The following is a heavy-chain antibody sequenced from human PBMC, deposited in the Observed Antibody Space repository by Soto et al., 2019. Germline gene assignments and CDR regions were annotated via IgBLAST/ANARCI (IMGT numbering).Heavy chain of an antibody. J-gene: IGHJ6*02. CDR3: ARDYGSGGPDPYYYYYGMDV. CDR2: ISYDGSNK. Sequence: GESLKISCAASGFTFSSYAMHWVRQAPGKGLEWVAVISYDGSNKYYADSVKGRFTISRDNSKNTLYLQMNSLRAEDTAVYYCARDYGSGGPDPYYYYYGMDVWGQGTTVTVSS. CDR1: GFTFSSYA. D-gene: IGHD2-15*01. V-gene: IGHV3-30-3*01.